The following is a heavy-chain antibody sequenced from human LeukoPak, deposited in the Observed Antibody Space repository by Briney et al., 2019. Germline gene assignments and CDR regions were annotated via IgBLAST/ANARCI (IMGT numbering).Heavy chain of an antibody. CDR2: ISSSSSTI. CDR1: GFTLSRYI. Sequence: GGSLRLSCIASGFTLSRYIMNWVRQAPGKGLEWVSYISSSSSTIYYADSVKGRFTISRDNAKNSLYLQMNSLRAEDTAVYYCARDGNYGRDDAFDIWGQGTMVTVSS. V-gene: IGHV3-48*01. CDR3: ARDGNYGRDDAFDI. D-gene: IGHD1-7*01. J-gene: IGHJ3*02.